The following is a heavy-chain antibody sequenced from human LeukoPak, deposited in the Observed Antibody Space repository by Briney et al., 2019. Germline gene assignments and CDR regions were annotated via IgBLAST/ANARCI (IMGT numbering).Heavy chain of an antibody. CDR1: GYTFTSYG. Sequence: GASVKVSCQASGYTFTSYGISWVRQAPGQGLEWMGWISAYNGNTNNAQKLQGRVTMTTDTSTRTTYMELRSLRSDDTAVYYCARAGGTYYYDSSGFDYWGQGTLVTVSS. D-gene: IGHD3-22*01. J-gene: IGHJ4*02. CDR3: ARAGGTYYYDSSGFDY. V-gene: IGHV1-18*01. CDR2: ISAYNGNT.